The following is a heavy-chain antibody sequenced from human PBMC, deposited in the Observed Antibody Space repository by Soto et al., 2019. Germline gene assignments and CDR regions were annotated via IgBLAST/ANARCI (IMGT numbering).Heavy chain of an antibody. J-gene: IGHJ4*02. CDR2: IKPDGSEK. V-gene: IGHV3-7*05. Sequence: QLVESGGGLVQPGGSLRLSCAASGFTFSDSWMNWVRQAPGKGLEWVANIKPDGSEKYYVDSVKGRFTISRDNAKNSLYLQMDSLGAEDTAVYYCVSPGGVLEPLTGWGQGTLVTVSS. CDR3: VSPGGVLEPLTG. D-gene: IGHD1-1*01. CDR1: GFTFSDSW.